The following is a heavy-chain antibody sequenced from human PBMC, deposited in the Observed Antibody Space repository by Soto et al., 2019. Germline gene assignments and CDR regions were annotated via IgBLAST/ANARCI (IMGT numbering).Heavy chain of an antibody. CDR1: GFTFSSYS. CDR3: AREGGYYDILTGYYGFFDY. V-gene: IGHV3-48*01. CDR2: ISSSSSTI. J-gene: IGHJ4*02. D-gene: IGHD3-9*01. Sequence: GGSLRLSCAASGFTFSSYSMNWVRQAPGKGLEWVSYISSSSSTIYYADSVKGRFTISRDNAKNSLYLQMNSLRAEDTAVYYCAREGGYYDILTGYYGFFDYWGQGTLVTVSS.